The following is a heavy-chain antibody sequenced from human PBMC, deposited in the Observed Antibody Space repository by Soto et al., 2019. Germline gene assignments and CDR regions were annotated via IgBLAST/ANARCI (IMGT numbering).Heavy chain of an antibody. D-gene: IGHD1-26*01. J-gene: IGHJ5*02. V-gene: IGHV3-53*01. CDR3: ARHRHPRGTVGATSPLDP. CDR2: HYSGGST. Sequence: SLRLSCAISGFSVSSNYLSWVRQAPGKGLEWVSVHYSGGSTYYADSVQGRFTISRDKSNNTLYLQMRRVRAEDTAVYFCARHRHPRGTVGATSPLDPWGQGTQVTVSS. CDR1: GFSVSSNY.